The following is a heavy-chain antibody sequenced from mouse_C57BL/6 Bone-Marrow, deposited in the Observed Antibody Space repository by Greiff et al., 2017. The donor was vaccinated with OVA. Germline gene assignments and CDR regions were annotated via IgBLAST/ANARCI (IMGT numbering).Heavy chain of an antibody. Sequence: EVKLMESGGDLVKPGGSLKLSCAASGFTFSSYGMSWVRPTPDKRLEWVATISSGGSYTYYPDSVKGRFPISRDNAKNTLYLQMISLKSKDTAMYYCARQGKGGYFDYWGQGTTLTVSS. CDR2: ISSGGSYT. J-gene: IGHJ2*01. V-gene: IGHV5-6*01. CDR1: GFTFSSYG. CDR3: ARQGKGGYFDY.